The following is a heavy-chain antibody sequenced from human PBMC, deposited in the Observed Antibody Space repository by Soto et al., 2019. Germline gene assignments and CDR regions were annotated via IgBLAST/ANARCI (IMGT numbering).Heavy chain of an antibody. CDR2: VSHIGST. V-gene: IGHV4-39*01. D-gene: IGHD6-19*01. J-gene: IGHJ4*02. Sequence: SETLSLTCSVSGGSISNSSYLWGWVRQPPGKGLQWIGSVSHIGSTNYNPSLKSRLTISVGTSKTQSSLRLDSVTAADTTVYYCSRIAVSGPRTGFDYWGQGILVTVSS. CDR1: GGSISNSSYL. CDR3: SRIAVSGPRTGFDY.